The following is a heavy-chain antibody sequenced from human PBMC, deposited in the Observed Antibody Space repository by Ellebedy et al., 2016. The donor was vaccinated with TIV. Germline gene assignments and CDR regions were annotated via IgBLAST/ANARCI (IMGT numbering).Heavy chain of an antibody. CDR1: GFTVSSNY. V-gene: IGHV3-66*04. CDR2: IYSGGST. D-gene: IGHD2-15*01. Sequence: GESLKISCAASGFTVSSNYMSWVRQAPGQGLEWVSVIYSGGSTYYADTVKGRFTMSRANSKNTLYLQMNSLRAEDTVVYYCARHCSGGSCSHHAFDIWGQGTMVTVSS. CDR3: ARHCSGGSCSHHAFDI. J-gene: IGHJ3*02.